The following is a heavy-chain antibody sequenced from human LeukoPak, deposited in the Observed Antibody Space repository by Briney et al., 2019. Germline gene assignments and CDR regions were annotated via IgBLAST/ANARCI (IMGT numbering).Heavy chain of an antibody. CDR3: ARGVSYTSSWSVYKWFDP. CDR2: ISYDGINQ. CDR1: GFTFSTYD. Sequence: GRSLRLSCAASGFTFSTYDIHWVRQAPGKGLEWVALISYDGINQYYVDSVKGRFTISRDNSKNTLYLQMSSLRAEDTAVYYCARGVSYTSSWSVYKWFDPWGQGTLVTVSS. J-gene: IGHJ5*02. V-gene: IGHV3-33*01. D-gene: IGHD6-13*01.